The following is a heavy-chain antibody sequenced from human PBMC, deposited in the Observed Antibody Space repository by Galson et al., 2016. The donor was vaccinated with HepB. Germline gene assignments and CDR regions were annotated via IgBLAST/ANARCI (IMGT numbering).Heavy chain of an antibody. CDR2: IRGSDNST. V-gene: IGHV3-23*01. D-gene: IGHD4-17*01. Sequence: SLRLSCAASGFTFSNYAMSWVRQAPGKGLEWVSAIRGSDNSTHYADSVKGRFTISRDNSKNTLYLQMNSLRTEDSALYYCANGGDYFRFDSWGQGALVTVSS. CDR1: GFTFSNYA. J-gene: IGHJ4*02. CDR3: ANGGDYFRFDS.